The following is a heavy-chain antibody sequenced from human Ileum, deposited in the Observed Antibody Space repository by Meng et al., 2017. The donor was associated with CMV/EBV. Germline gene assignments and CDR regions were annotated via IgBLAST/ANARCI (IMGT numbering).Heavy chain of an antibody. CDR2: IYAGGTT. CDR3: ARPAGGGYWFDP. Sequence: LSCAASGFTVSGNYMSWVRQAPGKGLEWVSVIYAGGTTYYADSVKGRFTISRDNSKTTLYLQMRSMRPEDTAVYYCARPAGGGYWFDPWGQGTLVTVSS. V-gene: IGHV3-66*02. D-gene: IGHD2-2*01. CDR1: GFTVSGNY. J-gene: IGHJ5*02.